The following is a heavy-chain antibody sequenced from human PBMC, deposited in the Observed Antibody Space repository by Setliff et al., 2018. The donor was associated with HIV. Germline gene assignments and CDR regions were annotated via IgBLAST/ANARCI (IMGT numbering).Heavy chain of an antibody. V-gene: IGHV4-4*08. CDR3: ARVLDSGYDRAFDI. CDR2: IYTSGST. CDR1: GGSISSYY. Sequence: SETLSLTCTVSGGSISSYYWSWIRQPPGKGLERIGYIYTSGSTNYNPSLKSRVTISVDTSKNQFSLKLSSVTAADTAVYYCARVLDSGYDRAFDIWGQGTMVTVSS. D-gene: IGHD5-12*01. J-gene: IGHJ3*02.